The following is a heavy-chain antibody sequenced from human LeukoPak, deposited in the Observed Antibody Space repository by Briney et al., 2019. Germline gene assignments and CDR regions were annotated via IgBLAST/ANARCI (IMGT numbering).Heavy chain of an antibody. Sequence: ASVKVSCKVSGYTLTELSMHWVRQAPGKGLEWMGGFDPEDGETVYAQKFQGRVTMTEDTSTDTAYMELSSLRSEDTAVYYCASRSHLVGYYSRLYFDYWGQGTLVTASS. V-gene: IGHV1-24*01. CDR1: GYTLTELS. CDR3: ASRSHLVGYYSRLYFDY. CDR2: FDPEDGET. D-gene: IGHD3-22*01. J-gene: IGHJ4*02.